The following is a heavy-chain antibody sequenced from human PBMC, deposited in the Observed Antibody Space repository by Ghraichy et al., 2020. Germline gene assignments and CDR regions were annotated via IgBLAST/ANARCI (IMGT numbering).Heavy chain of an antibody. CDR1: GYSFTNYW. D-gene: IGHD1-26*01. CDR2: VYPGDSDV. V-gene: IGHV5-51*01. CDR3: ARTGATSEDDAFDI. Sequence: GESLNISCKGSGYSFTNYWIGWVRQMPGKGLEWMGIVYPGDSDVIYSPSFQGQVTMSADKSISTPYLQWGSLKASDTAMYYCARTGATSEDDAFDIWGQGTIVTVSS. J-gene: IGHJ3*02.